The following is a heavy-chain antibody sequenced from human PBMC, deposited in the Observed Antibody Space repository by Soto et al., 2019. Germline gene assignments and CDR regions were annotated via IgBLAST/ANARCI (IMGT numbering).Heavy chain of an antibody. CDR3: ARMTTGPEFDY. V-gene: IGHV1-18*01. CDR2: ISAYNGNT. CDR1: GDTFTSYG. J-gene: IGHJ4*02. Sequence: ASVKVSCEASGDTFTSYGISWVRQAPGQGLEWMGWISAYNGNTNYAQKLQGRVTTTTDTSTSTAYMELRSLRSDDTAVYYCARMTTGPEFDYWGQGTLVTVSS. D-gene: IGHD4-17*01.